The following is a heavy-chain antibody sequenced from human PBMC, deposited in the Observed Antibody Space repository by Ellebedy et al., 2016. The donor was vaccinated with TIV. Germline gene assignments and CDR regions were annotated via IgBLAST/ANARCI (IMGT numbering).Heavy chain of an antibody. CDR1: GFTFTDYW. CDR3: TTPYYYGSGSYFL. CDR2: VSQGGSEK. J-gene: IGHJ4*02. D-gene: IGHD3-10*01. V-gene: IGHV3-7*03. Sequence: GESLKISCVASGFTFTDYWMTWVRQAPGKGLEWVSNVSQGGSEKYYVDSVKGRFTVSRDNAKNSVYLQMNHLRAEDTAVYYCTTPYYYGSGSYFLWGQGTLVSVFS.